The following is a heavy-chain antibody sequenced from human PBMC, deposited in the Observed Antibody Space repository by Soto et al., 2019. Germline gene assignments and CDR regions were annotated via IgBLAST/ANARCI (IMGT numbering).Heavy chain of an antibody. CDR2: INPSGGST. CDR1: GYTFTSYY. J-gene: IGHJ6*02. Sequence: ASVKVPFKASGYTFTSYYMRWLRQAPGQGLEWMGIINPSGGSTSYAQKFQGRVTMTRDTSTSTVYMELSSLRSEDTAVYYCARVRVAGTEAYYYYGMDVWGQGTTVTVSS. D-gene: IGHD6-19*01. V-gene: IGHV1-46*01. CDR3: ARVRVAGTEAYYYYGMDV.